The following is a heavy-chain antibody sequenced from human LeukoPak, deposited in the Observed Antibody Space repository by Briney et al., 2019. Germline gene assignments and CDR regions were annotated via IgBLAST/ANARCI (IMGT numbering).Heavy chain of an antibody. Sequence: SETLSLTCTVSGGSISSYYWSWIRQPAGKGLEWIGRIYTSGSTNYNPSPKSRVTMSVDTSKTQFSLKVSSVTAADTAIYYCARGDGRRGGYYYGSGSSPESQTFYYYYGMDVWGQGTTVTVSS. CDR2: IYTSGST. CDR3: ARGDGRRGGYYYGSGSSPESQTFYYYYGMDV. D-gene: IGHD3-10*01. V-gene: IGHV4-4*07. J-gene: IGHJ6*02. CDR1: GGSISSYY.